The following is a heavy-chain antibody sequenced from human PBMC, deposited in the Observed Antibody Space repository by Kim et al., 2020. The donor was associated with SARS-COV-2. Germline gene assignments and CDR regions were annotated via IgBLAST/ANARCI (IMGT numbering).Heavy chain of an antibody. J-gene: IGHJ5*02. CDR3: ARDGPPYQGLLSISWFDP. CDR2: ISAYNGNT. V-gene: IGHV1-18*01. CDR1: GYTFTSYG. D-gene: IGHD2-2*01. Sequence: ASVKVSCKASGYTFTSYGISWVRQAPGQGLEWMGWISAYNGNTNYAQKLQGRVTMTTDTSTSTAYMELRSLRSDDTAVDYCARDGPPYQGLLSISWFDPWGQGTLVTVSS.